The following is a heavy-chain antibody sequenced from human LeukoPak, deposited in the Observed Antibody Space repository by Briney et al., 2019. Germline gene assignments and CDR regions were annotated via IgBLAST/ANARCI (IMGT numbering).Heavy chain of an antibody. Sequence: SETLSLTCTVSGGSISSSSYYWGWIRQPPGKGLEWIGSIYYSGSTYYNPSLKSRVTISVDTSKNQFSLNLSSVTAADTAVYYCARRLPSDYWGQGTLVTVSS. CDR2: IYYSGST. CDR3: ARRLPSDY. CDR1: GGSISSSSYY. J-gene: IGHJ4*02. D-gene: IGHD5-18*01. V-gene: IGHV4-39*01.